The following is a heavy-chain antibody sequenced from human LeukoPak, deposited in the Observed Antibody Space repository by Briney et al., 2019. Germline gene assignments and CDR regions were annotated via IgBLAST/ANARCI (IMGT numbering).Heavy chain of an antibody. D-gene: IGHD5-12*01. J-gene: IGHJ5*02. CDR1: GFTVSTNY. CDR3: ARDAFRGYQFDP. CDR2: ISGRSDTH. Sequence: GGSLRLSCAASGFTVSTNYMSWVRQAPGKGLEWISYISGRSDTHTYADSVKGRFTISRDNGKNSLYLEMSNLRAEDTAVYYCARDAFRGYQFDPWGQGALVTVSS. V-gene: IGHV3-48*01.